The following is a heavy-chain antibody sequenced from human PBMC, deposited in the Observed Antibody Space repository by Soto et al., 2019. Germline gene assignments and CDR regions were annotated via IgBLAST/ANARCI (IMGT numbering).Heavy chain of an antibody. CDR1: GFTFDDYA. CDR2: ISWNSGSI. V-gene: IGHV3-9*01. J-gene: IGHJ4*02. D-gene: IGHD2-15*01. CDR3: AKDPSRYCSGGSCYRGVYFDY. Sequence: PVGSLRLSCAASGFTFDDYAMHWVRQAPGKGLEWVSGISWNSGSIGYADSVKGRFTISRDNAKNSLYLQMNSLRAEDTALYYCAKDPSRYCSGGSCYRGVYFDYWGQGTLVTVSS.